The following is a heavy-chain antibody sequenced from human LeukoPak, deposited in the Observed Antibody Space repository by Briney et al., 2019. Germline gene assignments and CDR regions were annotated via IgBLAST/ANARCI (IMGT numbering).Heavy chain of an antibody. V-gene: IGHV4-4*07. D-gene: IGHD7-27*01. CDR2: IYSSGST. J-gene: IGHJ4*02. Sequence: KPLETLSLTCTVSGGSISSYYWSWIRQPAGKGLEWIGRIYSSGSTNYNPSLKSRVTMSVDTSKNQFSLKLTSVTAADTAVYYCARDSAPGDFDYWGQGTLVTVSS. CDR3: ARDSAPGDFDY. CDR1: GGSISSYY.